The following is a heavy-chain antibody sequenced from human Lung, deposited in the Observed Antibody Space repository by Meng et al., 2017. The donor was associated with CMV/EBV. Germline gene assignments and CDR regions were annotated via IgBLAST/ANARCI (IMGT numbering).Heavy chain of an antibody. J-gene: IGHJ4*02. V-gene: IGHV1-18*01. CDR1: GYTFTNYG. Sequence: ASVKVSCKASGYTFTNYGISWVRQAPGQGLEWMGWISAYNGNTNYAQNLQGRVTMTTDTSTNTAYTELRSLRSDDTAIYFCARDRATRAYYFDYWGQGTLVTVSS. CDR2: ISAYNGNT. D-gene: IGHD1-1*01. CDR3: ARDRATRAYYFDY.